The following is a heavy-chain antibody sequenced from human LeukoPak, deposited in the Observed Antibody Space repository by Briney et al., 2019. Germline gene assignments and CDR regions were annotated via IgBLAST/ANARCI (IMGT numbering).Heavy chain of an antibody. CDR3: GTSDYYDSSGYYYGNY. Sequence: SETLSLTCTVSGGSVSSSSYSWGWIRQPPGKGLEWIGSIYYSGSTYYNPSLKSRVTISLDTSKNQFSLKLSSVTAADTAVYYCGTSDYYDSSGYYYGNYWGQGTLVTVSS. CDR2: IYYSGST. V-gene: IGHV4-39*01. J-gene: IGHJ4*02. CDR1: GGSVSSSSYS. D-gene: IGHD3-22*01.